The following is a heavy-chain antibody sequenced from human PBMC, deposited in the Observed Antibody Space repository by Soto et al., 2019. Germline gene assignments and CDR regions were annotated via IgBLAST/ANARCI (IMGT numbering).Heavy chain of an antibody. Sequence: GGSLRLSCAAPGFTFSSYAMSWVRQAPGKGLEWVSAISGSGGSTYYADSVKGRFTISRDNSKNTLYLQMNSLRAEDTAVYYCAKDPVSEWERLFDYWGQGTLVTVSS. J-gene: IGHJ4*02. CDR1: GFTFSSYA. D-gene: IGHD1-26*01. V-gene: IGHV3-23*01. CDR2: ISGSGGST. CDR3: AKDPVSEWERLFDY.